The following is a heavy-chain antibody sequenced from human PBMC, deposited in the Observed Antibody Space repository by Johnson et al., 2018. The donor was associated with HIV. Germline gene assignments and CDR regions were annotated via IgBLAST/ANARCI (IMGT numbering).Heavy chain of an antibody. J-gene: IGHJ3*02. D-gene: IGHD2-21*02. CDR2: INWNGGST. V-gene: IGHV3-20*04. CDR3: ARGGGGTVVVTIGGAFDI. CDR1: GFTFDDYG. Sequence: VQLVESGGGVVRPGGSLRLSCAASGFTFDDYGMSWVRQAPGKGLEWVSGINWNGGSTGYTDSVTGRFTISRDNSKNTLYLQMNSLRAEDTAVYYCARGGGGTVVVTIGGAFDIWGQGTMVTVSS.